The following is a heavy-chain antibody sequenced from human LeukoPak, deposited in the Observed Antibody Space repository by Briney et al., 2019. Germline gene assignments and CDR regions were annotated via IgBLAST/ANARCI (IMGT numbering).Heavy chain of an antibody. J-gene: IGHJ6*02. CDR3: ARTTYYYGSGSSYYYYYGMDV. D-gene: IGHD3-10*01. CDR1: GGSISSSSYY. Sequence: SEILSLTCTVSGGSISSSSYYWGWIRQPPGKGLEWIGSIYYSGSTYYNPSLKSRVTISVDTSKNQFSLKLSSVTAADTAVYYCARTTYYYGSGSSYYYYYGMDVWGQGTTVTVSS. V-gene: IGHV4-39*01. CDR2: IYYSGST.